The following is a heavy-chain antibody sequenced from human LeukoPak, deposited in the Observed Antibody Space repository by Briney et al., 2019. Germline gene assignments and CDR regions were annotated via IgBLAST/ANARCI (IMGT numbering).Heavy chain of an antibody. Sequence: GGSLRLSCAASGFTFSNYEMNWVRQAPGKGLEWISFISSSGGTMYYADSVRGRFTLSRDNAKNSLYLQMNSLRAEDTAVYYCASAHYGDYEGFANLNFWGQGTLVTVSS. CDR2: ISSSGGTM. CDR3: ASAHYGDYEGFANLNF. V-gene: IGHV3-48*03. J-gene: IGHJ4*02. D-gene: IGHD4-17*01. CDR1: GFTFSNYE.